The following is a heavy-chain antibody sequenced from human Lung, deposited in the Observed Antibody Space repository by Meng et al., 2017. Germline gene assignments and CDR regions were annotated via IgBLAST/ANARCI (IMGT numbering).Heavy chain of an antibody. CDR2: IIDSGST. Sequence: QVHLQKWGAGLLRRSETLSLTRAVYGWSFSGYYWIWIRQPPGKGLEWIGEIIDSGSTNYNPSLKSRVTISVDTSKNQFSLRVTSVTAADRAVYYCVRRTYSSGWYFDYWGQGTLVTVSS. V-gene: IGHV4-34*12. D-gene: IGHD6-19*01. CDR3: VRRTYSSGWYFDY. CDR1: GWSFSGYY. J-gene: IGHJ4*02.